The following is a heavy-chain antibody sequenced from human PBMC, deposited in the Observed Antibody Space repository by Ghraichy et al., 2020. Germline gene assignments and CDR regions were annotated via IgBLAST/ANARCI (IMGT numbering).Heavy chain of an antibody. CDR2: IYSGGST. Sequence: LSLTCAASGFTVSSNYMSWVRQAPGKGLEWVSVIYSGGSTYYADSVKGRFTISRDNSKNTLYLQMNSLRAEDTAVYYCARDRRSSSWGAYYYYGMDVWGQGTTVTVSS. J-gene: IGHJ6*02. CDR3: ARDRRSSSWGAYYYYGMDV. V-gene: IGHV3-53*01. CDR1: GFTVSSNY. D-gene: IGHD6-13*01.